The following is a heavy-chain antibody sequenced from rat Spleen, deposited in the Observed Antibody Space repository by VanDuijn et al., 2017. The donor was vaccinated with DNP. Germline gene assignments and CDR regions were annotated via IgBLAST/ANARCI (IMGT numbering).Heavy chain of an antibody. Sequence: EVQLQESGPGLVKPSQSLSLTCSVTGYSITSNYWGWIRKFPGNEMEWMGYISYSGTTSYNPSLKSRISITRDTSKNQFFLHLNSVTTEDTATYYCARWVRYFDYWGHGVMVTVSS. CDR1: GYSITSNY. CDR2: ISYSGTT. D-gene: IGHD1-1*01. V-gene: IGHV3-1*01. J-gene: IGHJ2*01. CDR3: ARWVRYFDY.